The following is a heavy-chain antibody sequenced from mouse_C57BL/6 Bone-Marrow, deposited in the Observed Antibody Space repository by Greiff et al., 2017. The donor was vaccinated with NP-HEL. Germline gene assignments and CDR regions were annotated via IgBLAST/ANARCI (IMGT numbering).Heavy chain of an antibody. Sequence: QVQLKQPGAELVMPGASVKLSCKASGYTFTSYWMHWVKQRPGQGLEWIGEIDPSDSYTNYNQKFKGKSTLTVDKSSSTAYMQLSSLTSEDSAVYYCARFDGYYGYFDYWGQGTTLTVSS. CDR1: GYTFTSYW. J-gene: IGHJ2*01. CDR2: IDPSDSYT. CDR3: ARFDGYYGYFDY. D-gene: IGHD2-3*01. V-gene: IGHV1-69*01.